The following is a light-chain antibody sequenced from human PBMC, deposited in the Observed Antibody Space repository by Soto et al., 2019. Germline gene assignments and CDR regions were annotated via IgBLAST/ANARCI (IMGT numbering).Light chain of an antibody. V-gene: IGLV2-8*01. Sequence: QSVLTQPPSASGSPGQSVTISCTGTSSDVGGYKYVSWYQHHPGKAPKVVIYEVTKRPSGVPDRFSGSQSGNTASLTVSGLHAEEEADYYASSYGGTNNVVFGGGTKLTVL. CDR2: EVT. J-gene: IGLJ2*01. CDR1: SSDVGGYKY. CDR3: SSYGGTNNVV.